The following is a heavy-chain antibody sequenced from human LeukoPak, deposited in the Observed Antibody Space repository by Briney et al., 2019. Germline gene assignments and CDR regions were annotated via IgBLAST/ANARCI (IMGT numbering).Heavy chain of an antibody. D-gene: IGHD5-24*01. CDR1: GYTFTSYA. CDR3: ARDLIGVEMTTAVDY. J-gene: IGHJ4*02. V-gene: IGHV7-4-1*02. Sequence: ASVKVSCKASGYTFTSYAMNWVRQAPGQGLEWMGWINTNTGNPTYAQGFTGRFGFSLDTSVSTAYLQISSLKAEDTAVYYCARDLIGVEMTTAVDYWGQGTLVTVSS. CDR2: INTNTGNP.